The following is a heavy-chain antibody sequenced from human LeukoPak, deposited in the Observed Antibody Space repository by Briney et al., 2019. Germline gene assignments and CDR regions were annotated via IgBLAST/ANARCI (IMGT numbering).Heavy chain of an antibody. J-gene: IGHJ4*02. CDR1: GYTFTDYY. CDR3: ARARWQLVPYFDS. CDR2: INPNSGGT. D-gene: IGHD6-6*01. Sequence: ASVTVSFKASGYTFTDYYMHWVRQAPGQGLEWMGWINPNSGGTNFAQKFQGRVAITRDTSISTAYLELGSLRSDDTAVYFCARARWQLVPYFDSWGQGTLVTVSS. V-gene: IGHV1-2*02.